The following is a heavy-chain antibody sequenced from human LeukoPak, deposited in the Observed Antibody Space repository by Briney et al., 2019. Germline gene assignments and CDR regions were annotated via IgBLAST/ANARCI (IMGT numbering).Heavy chain of an antibody. J-gene: IGHJ6*03. CDR2: MNPSGST. CDR3: ARGRQDVTMIVVVMTAVSYYLDV. Sequence: SETLSPTCAVYGGSFSGYYWTWIRQTPEKGLEWIGEMNPSGSTNYNPSLKSRVTISVDTSKNQFSLELSSVTAADTAVYYCARGRQDVTMIVVVMTAVSYYLDVWGKGTTVTVS. CDR1: GGSFSGYY. D-gene: IGHD3-22*01. V-gene: IGHV4-34*01.